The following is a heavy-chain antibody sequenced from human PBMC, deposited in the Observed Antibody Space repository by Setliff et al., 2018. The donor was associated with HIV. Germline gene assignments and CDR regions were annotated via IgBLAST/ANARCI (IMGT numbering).Heavy chain of an antibody. Sequence: SWVRQAPGKGLEWVGFIRSKAYGGTTEYAASVKGRFTISRADSKTIAYLQMNSLKTEDTAVYYCTRSRYNWNSPFDPWGQGTLVTVSS. CDR3: TRSRYNWNSPFDP. D-gene: IGHD1-7*01. V-gene: IGHV3-49*02. CDR2: IRSKAYGGTT. J-gene: IGHJ5*02.